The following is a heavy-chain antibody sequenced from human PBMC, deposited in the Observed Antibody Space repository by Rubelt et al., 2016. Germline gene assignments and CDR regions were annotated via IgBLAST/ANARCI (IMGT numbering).Heavy chain of an antibody. CDR3: ARFGAAAGTDY. CDR2: IYYSGST. D-gene: IGHD6-13*01. CDR1: GGSISSGGYS. V-gene: IGHV4-30-4*07. J-gene: IGHJ4*02. Sequence: QVQLQESGPGLVKPSQTLSLTCAVSGGSISSGGYSWSWIRQPPGKGLEWIGYIYYSGSTYYNSSLKSRVTISLDTSKNQFSLKLGSVTAADTAMDDCARFGAAAGTDYWGQGALVTVSS.